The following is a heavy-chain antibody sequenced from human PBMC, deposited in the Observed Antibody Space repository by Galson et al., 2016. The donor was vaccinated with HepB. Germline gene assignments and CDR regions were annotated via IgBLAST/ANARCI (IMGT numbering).Heavy chain of an antibody. Sequence: QSGADVKKPGESLKISCKASGCNFADYWIAWVRQVPGQGLEFMGIIWPGDSDARYSPSFDGQVIMSVDKSITTAYLQWNSLKASDTAIYYCARHLSSGWSTLVNPWGQGTLVTVSS. CDR3: ARHLSSGWSTLVNP. CDR1: GCNFADYW. V-gene: IGHV5-51*01. D-gene: IGHD6-13*01. J-gene: IGHJ5*02. CDR2: IWPGDSDA.